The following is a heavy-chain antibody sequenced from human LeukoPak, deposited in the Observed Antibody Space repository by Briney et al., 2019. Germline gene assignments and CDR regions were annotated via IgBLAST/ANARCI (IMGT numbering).Heavy chain of an antibody. V-gene: IGHV3-9*01. D-gene: IGHD3-10*01. J-gene: IGHJ4*02. CDR3: AKDTNYYGSGSYLGV. CDR2: ISWNSGSI. Sequence: GGSLRLSCATSGFTFDDYAMHWVRQAPGKGLEWVSGISWNSGSIGYADSVKGRFTISRDNANNSLYLQMNSLRAEDTAFYYCAKDTNYYGSGSYLGVWGQGTLVTVSS. CDR1: GFTFDDYA.